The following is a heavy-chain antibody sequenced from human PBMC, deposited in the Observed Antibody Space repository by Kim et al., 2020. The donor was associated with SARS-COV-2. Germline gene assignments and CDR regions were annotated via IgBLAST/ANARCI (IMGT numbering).Heavy chain of an antibody. D-gene: IGHD6-19*01. Sequence: GGSLRLSCAASGFTFTNYAMDWVRQAPGKGLEWVSAIRETGTKTSYADSVKGRFTISRDNSKNTLFLQMNSLRAEDTAIYFCAREVGSGGWYTGDYWGQG. CDR3: AREVGSGGWYTGDY. V-gene: IGHV3-23*01. CDR1: GFTFTNYA. J-gene: IGHJ4*02. CDR2: IRETGTKT.